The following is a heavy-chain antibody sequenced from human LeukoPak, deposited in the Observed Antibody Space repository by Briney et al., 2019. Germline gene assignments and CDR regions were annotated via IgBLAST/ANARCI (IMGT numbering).Heavy chain of an antibody. Sequence: PGGSLRLSCSASGFTFSSYSMNWVRLAPGKGLEWVSSISSSSSYIYYADSVKGRFTISRDNAKNSLYLQMNSLRAEDTAVYYCARALDELAAFDIWGQGTMVTVSS. CDR2: ISSSSSYI. J-gene: IGHJ3*02. CDR3: ARALDELAAFDI. V-gene: IGHV3-21*01. D-gene: IGHD3-10*01. CDR1: GFTFSSYS.